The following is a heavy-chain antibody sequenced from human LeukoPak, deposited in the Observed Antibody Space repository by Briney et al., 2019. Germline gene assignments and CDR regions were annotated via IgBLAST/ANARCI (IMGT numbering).Heavy chain of an antibody. V-gene: IGHV6-1*01. CDR1: GDSVSSNSAA. D-gene: IGHD4-23*01. Sequence: SRTLSLTCAISGDSVSSNSAAWNWMRQSPSRGLEWLGRTYYRSMWYNDSAVSGKSRITINPDTSKNQFSLQLNSLTPEDTAVYYCARESEVTSFDYWGQGTLVTVSS. J-gene: IGHJ4*02. CDR3: ARESEVTSFDY. CDR2: TYYRSMWYN.